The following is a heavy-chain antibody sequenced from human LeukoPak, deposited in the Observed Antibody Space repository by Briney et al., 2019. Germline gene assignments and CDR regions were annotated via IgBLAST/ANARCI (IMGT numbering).Heavy chain of an antibody. CDR2: ISSSGTTT. CDR1: GFSFSVYE. CDR3: ARDWSWDAHDY. Sequence: GGSLRLSCAASGFSFSVYEMHWVRQAPGKGLEWISDISSSGTTTYYADSVKGRFTISRDNAKNSLYLQMNSLRNEDTALYYCARDWSWDAHDYWGRGTLITVSS. V-gene: IGHV3-48*03. D-gene: IGHD1-26*01. J-gene: IGHJ4*02.